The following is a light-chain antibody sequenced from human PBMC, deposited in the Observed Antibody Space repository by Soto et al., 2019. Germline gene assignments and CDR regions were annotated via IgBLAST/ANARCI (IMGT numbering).Light chain of an antibody. V-gene: IGLV2-11*01. Sequence: QSALTQPRSVSGSRGQSVTISCTGTSSDVGRYDYVSWYQQHPGRAPKLIIYDVTERPAGVPDRFSGSKSGNTASLTISGLQAEDEADYSCCSFAGSFSYVFGGGTKVTVL. CDR3: CSFAGSFSYV. CDR2: DVT. CDR1: SSDVGRYDY. J-gene: IGLJ1*01.